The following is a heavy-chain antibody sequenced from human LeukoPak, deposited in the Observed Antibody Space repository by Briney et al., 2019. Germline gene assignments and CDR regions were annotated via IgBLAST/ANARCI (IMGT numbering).Heavy chain of an antibody. V-gene: IGHV1-18*01. J-gene: IGHJ3*02. CDR2: ISAYNGNT. Sequence: ASVKVSCKASGYTFTSYGISWVRQAPGQGLEWMGWISAYNGNTNYAQTLQGRVTMTTDTSTSTAYMELRSLRSDDTAVYYCARLGEQWLAGAFDIWGQGTMVTVSS. CDR3: ARLGEQWLAGAFDI. CDR1: GYTFTSYG. D-gene: IGHD6-19*01.